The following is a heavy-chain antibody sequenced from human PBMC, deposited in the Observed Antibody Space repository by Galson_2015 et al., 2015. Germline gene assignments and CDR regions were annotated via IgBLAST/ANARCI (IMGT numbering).Heavy chain of an antibody. V-gene: IGHV3-23*01. CDR2: ISGSIGST. D-gene: IGHD1-26*01. CDR1: GFTFSSYA. Sequence: SLRLSCAASGFTFSSYAMSWVRQAPGKGLEWVSAISGSIGSTYYADSVKGRFTISRDNSKNTLFLQMNSLRAEDTAVYYCAKDLDSGSYPWGYFDYWGQGTLVTVSS. CDR3: AKDLDSGSYPWGYFDY. J-gene: IGHJ4*02.